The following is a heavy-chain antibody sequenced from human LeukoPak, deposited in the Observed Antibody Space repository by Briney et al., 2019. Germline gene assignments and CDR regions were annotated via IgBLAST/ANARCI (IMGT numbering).Heavy chain of an antibody. CDR2: ISGSGGST. Sequence: GGSLRLSCAASGFTFSSYEMNWVRQAPGKGLEWVSAISGSGGSTYYADSVKGRFTISRDNSKNTLYLQMNSLRAEDTAVYYCAKDREHSSSWYLRNWFDPWGQGTLVTVSS. CDR1: GFTFSSYE. D-gene: IGHD6-13*01. CDR3: AKDREHSSSWYLRNWFDP. V-gene: IGHV3-23*01. J-gene: IGHJ5*02.